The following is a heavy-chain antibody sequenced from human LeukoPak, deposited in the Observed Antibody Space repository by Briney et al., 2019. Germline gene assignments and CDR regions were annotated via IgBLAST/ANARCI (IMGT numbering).Heavy chain of an antibody. D-gene: IGHD3-10*01. Sequence: PSETLSLTCTVSGGSISSGGYSWSWIQQPPGKGLEWIGYIYHSGSTYYNPSLKSRVTISVDRSKNQFSLKLSSVTAADTAVYYCARMLDGSGSTDAFDIWGQGTMVTVSS. CDR3: ARMLDGSGSTDAFDI. V-gene: IGHV4-30-2*01. J-gene: IGHJ3*02. CDR2: IYHSGST. CDR1: GGSISSGGYS.